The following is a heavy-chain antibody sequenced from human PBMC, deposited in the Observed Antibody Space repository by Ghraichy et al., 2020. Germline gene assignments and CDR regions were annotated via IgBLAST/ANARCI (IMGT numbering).Heavy chain of an antibody. V-gene: IGHV3-15*01. D-gene: IGHD2-15*01. CDR2: FKSKTDGGTT. Sequence: ESLNISCAASGFTFSNAWMSWVRQAPGKGLEWVGLFKSKTDGGTTDYAAPVKGRFTISRDDSKNTLYLQMNSLKTEDTAVYYCATGYCSGGSCYYYGMDVWGQGTTVTVSS. CDR3: ATGYCSGGSCYYYGMDV. J-gene: IGHJ6*02. CDR1: GFTFSNAW.